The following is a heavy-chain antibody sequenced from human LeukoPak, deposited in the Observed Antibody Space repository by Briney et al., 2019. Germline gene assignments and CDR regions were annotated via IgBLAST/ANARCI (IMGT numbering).Heavy chain of an antibody. D-gene: IGHD3-3*01. CDR3: ARDQRFLEWFLSGSTGVFDI. CDR1: GFTFSSYS. V-gene: IGHV3-48*01. J-gene: IGHJ3*02. Sequence: GGSLRLSCAASGFTFSSYSMNWVRQAPGKGLEWVSYISSNSNTIYYADSVKGRFTISRDNAKDSLCLQMNSLRAEDTAVYYCARDQRFLEWFLSGSTGVFDIWVQGTMVTVSS. CDR2: ISSNSNTI.